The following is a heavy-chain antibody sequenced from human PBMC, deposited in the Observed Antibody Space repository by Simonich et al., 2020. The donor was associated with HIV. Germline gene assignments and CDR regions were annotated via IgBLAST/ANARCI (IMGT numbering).Heavy chain of an antibody. CDR1: GGSFSGYY. J-gene: IGHJ3*02. V-gene: IGHV4-34*01. Sequence: QVQLQQWGAGLLKPSETLSFTCAVYGGSFSGYYWTWIRQPPGKGLEWIGEINHSGSTNYSPALKSRVTMSVETSKNQFSLKLSSVTAADTAVYYCARLDAVVGVSAPTTAFDIWGQGTLVTVSS. CDR3: ARLDAVVGVSAPTTAFDI. CDR2: INHSGST. D-gene: IGHD2-15*01.